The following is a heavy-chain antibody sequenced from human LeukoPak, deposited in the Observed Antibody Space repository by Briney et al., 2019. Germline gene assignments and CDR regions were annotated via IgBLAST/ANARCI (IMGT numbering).Heavy chain of an antibody. CDR1: GFTFSSYE. J-gene: IGHJ3*02. CDR3: ARAVDGYNFAFDI. V-gene: IGHV3-48*03. D-gene: IGHD5-24*01. Sequence: GGSLRLSCAASGFTFSSYEMNWVRQAPGKGLEWVSYISSSGSTIYYADSVKGRFTISRDNAKNSLYLQMNSLRAEDTAVYYCARAVDGYNFAFDIWGQGTMVTVSS. CDR2: ISSSGSTI.